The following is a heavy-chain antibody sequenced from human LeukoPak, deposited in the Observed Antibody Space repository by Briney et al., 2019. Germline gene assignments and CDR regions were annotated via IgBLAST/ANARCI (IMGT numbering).Heavy chain of an antibody. J-gene: IGHJ4*02. V-gene: IGHV3-23*01. D-gene: IGHD2-21*02. Sequence: GGSLRLSCAASGFTFSSYAITWVRQAPGKGLEWVSTVIDNGGFTYYADSVKGRFTISRDNSKGALYLQMNSLRVEDTAVYYCAKDLPTKCRGDCPSDYWGQGTLVTVSS. CDR3: AKDLPTKCRGDCPSDY. CDR1: GFTFSSYA. CDR2: VIDNGGFT.